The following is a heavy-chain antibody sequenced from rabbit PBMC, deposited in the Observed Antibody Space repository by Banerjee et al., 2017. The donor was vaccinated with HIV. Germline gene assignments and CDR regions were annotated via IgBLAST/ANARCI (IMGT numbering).Heavy chain of an antibody. CDR3: ARRPYASDSGYTGLNL. Sequence: QSLEESGGDLVKPGASLTLTCTASGFTLSSYWMLWVRQAPGKGLEWIACIGAGSSGSTWYASWAKGRFTISKTSSTTVTLQMTSLTAADTAAYFCARRPYASDSGYTGLNLWGPGTLVTVS. CDR2: IGAGSSGST. V-gene: IGHV1S40*01. CDR1: GFTLSSYW. D-gene: IGHD1-1*01. J-gene: IGHJ4*01.